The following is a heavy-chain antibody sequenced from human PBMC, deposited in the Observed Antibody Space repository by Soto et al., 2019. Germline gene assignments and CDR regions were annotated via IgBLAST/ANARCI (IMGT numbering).Heavy chain of an antibody. V-gene: IGHV3-23*01. J-gene: IGHJ4*02. CDR1: GFTFNNYA. CDR3: AKGRGGSGSLTPRVDY. D-gene: IGHD3-10*01. CDR2: ISGGGDTT. Sequence: EVQLLESGGGLVQPGGSLRLSCAASGFTFNNYAMTWVRQAPGKGLEWVSAISGGGDTTSYADSVKGRFTVSRDGSKNTQYLQMSSLSAEDTDLYYCAKGRGGSGSLTPRVDYWGQGTLVTVSS.